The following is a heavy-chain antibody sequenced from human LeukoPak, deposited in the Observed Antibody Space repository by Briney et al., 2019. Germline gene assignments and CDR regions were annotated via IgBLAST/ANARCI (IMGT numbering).Heavy chain of an antibody. V-gene: IGHV4-61*01. CDR3: AREGAYSSSWYY. CDR1: GGSFSSGSYY. CDR2: IYYSGST. J-gene: IGHJ4*02. D-gene: IGHD6-13*01. Sequence: PSETLSLTCTVSGGSFSSGSYYWRWIRQPPGKGLEWIGYIYYSGSTNYNPSLKSRVTISVDTSKNQFSLKLSSVTAADTAVYYCAREGAYSSSWYYWGQGTLVTVSS.